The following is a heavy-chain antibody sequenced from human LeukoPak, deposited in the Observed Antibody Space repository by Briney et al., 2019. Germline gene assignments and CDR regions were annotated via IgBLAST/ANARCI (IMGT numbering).Heavy chain of an antibody. Sequence: GGSLRLSCAASGFTFSSYAMSWVRQAPGKGLQWVSSISGSGSYIYYADSVKGRFTISRDNAKNSLYLQMHSLRGEDTAVYYCAKRAELYYYDSSGYEWGQGTLVTVSS. CDR1: GFTFSSYA. J-gene: IGHJ4*02. D-gene: IGHD3-22*01. V-gene: IGHV3-21*01. CDR2: ISGSGSYI. CDR3: AKRAELYYYDSSGYE.